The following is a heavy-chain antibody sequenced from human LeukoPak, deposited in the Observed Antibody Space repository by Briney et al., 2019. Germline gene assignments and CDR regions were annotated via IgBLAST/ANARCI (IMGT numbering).Heavy chain of an antibody. D-gene: IGHD3-22*01. CDR3: ANAYYYDNSGYDDSEN. CDR2: ISYDGSNK. V-gene: IGHV3-30*18. J-gene: IGHJ4*02. Sequence: GGSLRLSCAASGFTFRSYVMHWLRQAPGKGLKWVAVISYDGSNKYYADSVKGRFTISRDNSKNTLYLQMNSLRAEDTAVYCCANAYYYDNSGYDDSENWGPGTLVTVSS. CDR1: GFTFRSYV.